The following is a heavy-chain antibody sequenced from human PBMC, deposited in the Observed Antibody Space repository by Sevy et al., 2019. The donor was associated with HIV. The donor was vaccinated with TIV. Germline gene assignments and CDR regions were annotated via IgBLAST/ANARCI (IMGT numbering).Heavy chain of an antibody. V-gene: IGHV3-15*01. Sequence: GGSLRLSCAASGFTFSNTWMSWVRQGPGKGLEWVGRIKSKTDGGTIDYAAPVKGRFTISSDDSRDPLYLQMNSLKTEDTAIYYCTTDAYSSSYYPEGDIDYWGQGTMVTVSS. CDR3: TTDAYSSSYYPEGDIDY. J-gene: IGHJ4*02. CDR2: IKSKTDGGTI. CDR1: GFTFSNTW. D-gene: IGHD6-19*01.